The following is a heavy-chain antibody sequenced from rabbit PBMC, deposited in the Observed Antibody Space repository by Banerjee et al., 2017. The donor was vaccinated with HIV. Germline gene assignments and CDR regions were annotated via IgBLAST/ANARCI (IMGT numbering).Heavy chain of an antibody. CDR2: IDTGDGKT. CDR3: ASGSSLGLNL. Sequence: QQLLVESGGGLVKPGASLTLTCTASGFTFSSSYWICWVRQAPGKGLEWIACIDTGDGKTYYASWAKGRFTISKTSSTTVTLQMTSLTVADTATYFCASGSSLGLNLWGPGTLVTVS. J-gene: IGHJ4*01. D-gene: IGHD8-1*01. V-gene: IGHV1S45*01. CDR1: GFTFSSSYW.